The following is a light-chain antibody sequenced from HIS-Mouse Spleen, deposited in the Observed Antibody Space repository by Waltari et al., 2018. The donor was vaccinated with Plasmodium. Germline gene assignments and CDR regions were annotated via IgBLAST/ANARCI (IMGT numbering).Light chain of an antibody. CDR1: QSISNY. CDR3: QQSYSTWT. CDR2: AAS. V-gene: IGKV1-39*01. Sequence: DIQMTQSPSSLSASVGDRVTITCRASQSISNYFNWYQQKPGKATKFLIYAASTLQSGVPSRFSGSGSGTDFTLTISSLQPEDFATYYCQQSYSTWTFGQGTKVEIK. J-gene: IGKJ1*01.